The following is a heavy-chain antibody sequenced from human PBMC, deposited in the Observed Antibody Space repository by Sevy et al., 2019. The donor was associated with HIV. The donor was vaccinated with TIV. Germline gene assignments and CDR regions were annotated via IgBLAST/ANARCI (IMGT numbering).Heavy chain of an antibody. Sequence: APVKVSCKLSGYTLTQLSMHWVRQAPGKGLEWLGSFDPEDDETIYGKKFQGRVTMTEDTSTDTAYMELSRLRSEDTAVYYCATTKDWYESSGDPLDYWGQGTLVTVSS. CDR2: FDPEDDET. D-gene: IGHD3-22*01. CDR1: GYTLTQLS. CDR3: ATTKDWYESSGDPLDY. V-gene: IGHV1-24*01. J-gene: IGHJ4*02.